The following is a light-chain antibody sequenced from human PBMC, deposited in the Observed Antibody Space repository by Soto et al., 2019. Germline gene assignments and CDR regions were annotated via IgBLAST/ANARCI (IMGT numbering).Light chain of an antibody. CDR3: QQYGSSPWT. CDR2: GAS. Sequence: EIVLTQSPGPLSLSPGERATLSCRASQSVSSSYLAWYQQKPGQAPRLLIYGASSRATGFPDRFSGSGSGTDFTLTISRLEPEDFAVYYCQQYGSSPWTFGQGTKVEIK. V-gene: IGKV3-20*01. J-gene: IGKJ1*01. CDR1: QSVSSSY.